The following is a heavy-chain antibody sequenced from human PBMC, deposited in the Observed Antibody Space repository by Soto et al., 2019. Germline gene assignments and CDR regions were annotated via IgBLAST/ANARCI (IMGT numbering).Heavy chain of an antibody. J-gene: IGHJ4*02. CDR1: GFTFRSYV. V-gene: IGHV3-30*19. D-gene: IGHD3-16*01. Sequence: QVQLVESGGGVVQPGASLRLSCVGSGFTFRSYVIHWVRQAPGKGLEWVALTSYDGSNKYYDDSVKGRFTISRDNSRNTVYLNMDSLRLEDTALYYCARWGTTGGLDVWGQGTLVSVSS. CDR3: ARWGTTGGLDV. CDR2: TSYDGSNK.